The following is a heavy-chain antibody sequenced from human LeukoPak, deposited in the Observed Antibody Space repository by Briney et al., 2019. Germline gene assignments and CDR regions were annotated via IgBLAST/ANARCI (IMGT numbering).Heavy chain of an antibody. CDR3: AKDYYGSGSYYQGGLDY. CDR1: GLTFSSYA. CDR2: ISGSGGST. Sequence: PGGSLRLSCAASGLTFSSYAMSWVRQAPGRGLEWVSAISGSGGSTYYADSVKGRFTISRDNSKNTLYLQMNSLRAEDTAVYYCAKDYYGSGSYYQGGLDYWGQGTLVTVSS. V-gene: IGHV3-23*01. D-gene: IGHD3-10*01. J-gene: IGHJ4*02.